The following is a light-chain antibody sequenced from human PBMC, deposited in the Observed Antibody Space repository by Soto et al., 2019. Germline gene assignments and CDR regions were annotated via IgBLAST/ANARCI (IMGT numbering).Light chain of an antibody. CDR3: QRYGGSPLYT. Sequence: EIVLTQSPRILSLSPGERATLSCRASQSVSSSYLAWYQQKPGQAPRLLIYGASSRATGIPDRFSGSGSGTDFTLTISRLEPEDLAVYYCQRYGGSPLYTFGQGTKLEIK. CDR1: QSVSSSY. CDR2: GAS. J-gene: IGKJ2*01. V-gene: IGKV3-20*01.